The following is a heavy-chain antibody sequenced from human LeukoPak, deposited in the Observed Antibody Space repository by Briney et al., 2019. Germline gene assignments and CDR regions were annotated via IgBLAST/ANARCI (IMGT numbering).Heavy chain of an antibody. CDR2: IWYGGSNK. CDR1: GFAFSSYG. Sequence: GGSLRLSCAASGFAFSSYGMHWVRQAPGKGLEWVAVIWYGGSNKYYADSVKGRFTISRDNSKNTLYLQMNSLRAEDTAVYYCAKDGGGYCSSTSCYRDAFDIWGQGTMVTVSS. CDR3: AKDGGGYCSSTSCYRDAFDI. V-gene: IGHV3-30*02. D-gene: IGHD2-2*01. J-gene: IGHJ3*02.